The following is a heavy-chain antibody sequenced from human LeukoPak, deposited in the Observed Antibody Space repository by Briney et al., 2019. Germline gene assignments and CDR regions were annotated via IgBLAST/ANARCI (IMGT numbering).Heavy chain of an antibody. D-gene: IGHD2-2*01. CDR3: ARDPRSSNSLFHFDY. Sequence: GGSLRLSCAASGLTFGAYWMHWVRQGPGKGLVWVARISPDGNSEDYADAVKGRFGISRDNAKKALYLQMNSLRDEDTAVYYCARDPRSSNSLFHFDYWGQGTLVTVSS. CDR1: GLTFGAYW. CDR2: ISPDGNSE. J-gene: IGHJ4*02. V-gene: IGHV3-74*01.